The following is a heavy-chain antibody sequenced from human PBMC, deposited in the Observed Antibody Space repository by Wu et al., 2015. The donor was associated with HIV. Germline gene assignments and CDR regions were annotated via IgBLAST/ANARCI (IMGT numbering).Heavy chain of an antibody. CDR3: TTGGESDIPPTYYMDV. CDR1: GYAFSSYY. Sequence: QVQLVQSGAEVKKPGASVNISCKASGYAFSSYYIYWVRQAPGQGLEWMGIINPSSAYATYAQKFQGRITMTRDTSTSTVYMELISLSSEDTAVYYCTTGGESDIPPTYYMDVWGKRATVTVSS. V-gene: IGHV1-46*03. D-gene: IGHD2-21*01. J-gene: IGHJ6*03. CDR2: INPSSAYA.